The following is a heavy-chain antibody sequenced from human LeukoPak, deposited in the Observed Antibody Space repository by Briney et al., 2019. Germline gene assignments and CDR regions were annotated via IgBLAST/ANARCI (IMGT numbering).Heavy chain of an antibody. D-gene: IGHD3-10*01. CDR2: IKQDGSEK. V-gene: IGHV3-7*01. J-gene: IGHJ4*02. Sequence: GGSLRLSCAASGFSFSRYWMSWVRQAPGKGLEWVANIKQDGSEKNYVESVKGRFTISRDNAKNSLYLQTNSLRAEDTAVYYCARAGQVWFGELGFDQWGQGTLVIVSS. CDR3: ARAGQVWFGELGFDQ. CDR1: GFSFSRYW.